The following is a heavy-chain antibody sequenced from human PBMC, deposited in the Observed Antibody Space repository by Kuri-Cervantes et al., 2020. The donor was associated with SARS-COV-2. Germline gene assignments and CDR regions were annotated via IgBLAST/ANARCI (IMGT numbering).Heavy chain of an antibody. CDR2: MNFDGGSSA. V-gene: IGHV1-46*01. J-gene: IGHJ4*02. Sequence: ASVKVSCKAPAPTFINHYIHWVRQDPGHGLEWMGIMNFDGGSSAGYARQFQGRVTMTMDTSTNTVYLELNSLGFEDTAVYYCARELYVLADYWGQGTLVTGSS. CDR3: ARELYVLADY. CDR1: APTFINHY. D-gene: IGHD2-8*01.